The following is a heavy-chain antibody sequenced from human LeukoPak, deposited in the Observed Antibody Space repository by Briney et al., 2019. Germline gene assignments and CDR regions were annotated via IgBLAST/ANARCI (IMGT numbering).Heavy chain of an antibody. J-gene: IGHJ5*01. CDR3: ARHKHLGVAPFDS. Sequence: SETLSLTCTVSGYSISSGYYWGWIRQPPGKGLEWIGSIYHSGSTYYNPSLKSRVSISIDMSKNQFSLILSSMTAADTAIYYCARHKHLGVAPFDSWGQGTLVPVSS. D-gene: IGHD3-16*01. CDR2: IYHSGST. CDR1: GYSISSGYY. V-gene: IGHV4-38-2*02.